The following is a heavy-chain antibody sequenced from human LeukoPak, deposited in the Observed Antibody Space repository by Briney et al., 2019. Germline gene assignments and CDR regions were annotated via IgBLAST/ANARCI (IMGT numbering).Heavy chain of an antibody. CDR1: GFTFSNYP. CDR2: ITTDGSRT. D-gene: IGHD4-17*01. J-gene: IGHJ4*02. V-gene: IGHV3-23*01. CDR3: AKGNTVTPDY. Sequence: GGSLRLSCAASGFTFSNYPMNWVRQAPGKGLEWVSAITTDGSRTYNADSVKGRFTISRDNSKNTLYLQMNSLRVEDTAVYYCAKGNTVTPDYWGQGTLVTVSS.